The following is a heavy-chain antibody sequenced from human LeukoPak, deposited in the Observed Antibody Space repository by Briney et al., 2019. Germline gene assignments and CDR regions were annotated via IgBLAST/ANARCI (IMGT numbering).Heavy chain of an antibody. V-gene: IGHV1-69*04. Sequence: SVKVSCKAYGGSFSSYAISWVRQAPGQGLEWMGRIIPILGIANYAQKFQGRVTITADKSTSTAYMELSSLRSEDTAFYYCARARCSSTSFYDRSFDYWGQGALVSASS. CDR3: ARARCSSTSFYDRSFDY. CDR2: IIPILGIA. CDR1: GGSFSSYA. J-gene: IGHJ4*02. D-gene: IGHD2-2*01.